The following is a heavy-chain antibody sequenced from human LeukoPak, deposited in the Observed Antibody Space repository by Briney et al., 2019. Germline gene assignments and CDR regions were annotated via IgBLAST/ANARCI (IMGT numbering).Heavy chain of an antibody. CDR3: ARLTGSWSPYYFDY. V-gene: IGHV5-51*01. CDR2: IYPDDSDT. D-gene: IGHD6-13*01. J-gene: IGHJ4*02. Sequence: GESLKISCKASGYNFNTFWIAWVRQMPGKGLEWMGIIYPDDSDTRYSPSFQGQVTISADKSISTAYLQWSSLKASDTAMYYCARLTGSWSPYYFDYWGQGTLVTVSS. CDR1: GYNFNTFW.